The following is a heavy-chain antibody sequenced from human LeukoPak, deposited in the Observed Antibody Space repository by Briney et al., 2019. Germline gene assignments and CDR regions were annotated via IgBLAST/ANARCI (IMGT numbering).Heavy chain of an antibody. V-gene: IGHV3-7*03. CDR3: ARNNGMDV. CDR1: GFALSSHW. Sequence: GGSLRLSCAASGFALSSHWMTWVRQVPGRGPEWVANVNRDGSETYYLDSVKSRFTISKDNAKNSLYLQMNSLRAEDTALYHCARNNGMDVWGQGTTVTVSS. CDR2: VNRDGSET. J-gene: IGHJ6*02.